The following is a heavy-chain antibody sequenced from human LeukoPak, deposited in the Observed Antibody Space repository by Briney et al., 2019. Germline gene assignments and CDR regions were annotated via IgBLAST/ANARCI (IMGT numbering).Heavy chain of an antibody. Sequence: SETLSLTCTVSGGSISSYCWSWIRQPPGKGLEWIGYIYYSGSTNYNPSLKSRVTISVDTSKNQFSLKLSSVTAADTAVYYCARVWRGYYYMDVWGKGTTVTVSS. CDR3: ARVWRGYYYMDV. J-gene: IGHJ6*03. V-gene: IGHV4-59*01. CDR1: GGSISSYC. CDR2: IYYSGST.